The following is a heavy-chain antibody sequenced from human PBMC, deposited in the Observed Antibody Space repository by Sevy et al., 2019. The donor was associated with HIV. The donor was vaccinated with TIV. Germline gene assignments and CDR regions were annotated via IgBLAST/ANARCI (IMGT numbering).Heavy chain of an antibody. CDR3: ARVSGDFYHMDV. CDR1: RFTISYHS. J-gene: IGHJ6*02. Sequence: GGSLRLSCGASRFTISYHSFNWVRQAPGKGLEWVSHISDTTDETYYVDSVKGRFTMARDNAKNSLCLQINSLTVEDTAIYYWARVSGDFYHMDVWGPGTTVTVSS. CDR2: ISDTTDET. V-gene: IGHV3-48*01.